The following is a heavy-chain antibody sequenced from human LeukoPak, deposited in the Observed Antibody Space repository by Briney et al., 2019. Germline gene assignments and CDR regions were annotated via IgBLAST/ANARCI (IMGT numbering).Heavy chain of an antibody. CDR2: ISYDGSDK. V-gene: IGHV3-30-3*01. Sequence: PGGSLRLSCAASGFTFSNYAIHWVRQAPGKGLEWVAVISYDGSDKYYADSVKGRFTISRDNSKNTLFLQMDSLRAGDTAVYHCARAFCDRSSCRIGAFDIWGQGTMVSVSS. CDR1: GFTFSNYA. D-gene: IGHD6-13*01. J-gene: IGHJ3*02. CDR3: ARAFCDRSSCRIGAFDI.